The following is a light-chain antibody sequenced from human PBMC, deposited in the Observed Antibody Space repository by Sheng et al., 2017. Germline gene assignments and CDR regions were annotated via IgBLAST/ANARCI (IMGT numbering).Light chain of an antibody. CDR1: SSDVGGYNY. Sequence: QSALTQPASVSGSPGQSITISCTGTSSDVGGYNYVSWYQQHPGKAPKLMIYDVSNRPSGVSNRFSGSKSGNTASLTISGLQAEDEADYYCSSYTTSTTWVFGGGT. V-gene: IGLV2-14*03. CDR2: DVS. CDR3: SSYTTSTTWV. J-gene: IGLJ3*02.